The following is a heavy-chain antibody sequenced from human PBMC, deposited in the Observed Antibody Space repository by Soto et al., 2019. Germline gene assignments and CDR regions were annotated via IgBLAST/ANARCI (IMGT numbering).Heavy chain of an antibody. V-gene: IGHV3-30-3*01. J-gene: IGHJ4*02. CDR1: GFTFSSYA. CDR3: AMTPSSGWYYFDY. CDR2: ISYDGSNK. Sequence: QVQLVESGGGVVQPGRSLRLSCAASGFTFSSYAMHWVRQAPGKGLEWVAVISYDGSNKYYADSVKGRFTISRDNSKKTLYLQMNSLRAEDTAVYYCAMTPSSGWYYFDYWGQGTLVTVSS. D-gene: IGHD6-19*01.